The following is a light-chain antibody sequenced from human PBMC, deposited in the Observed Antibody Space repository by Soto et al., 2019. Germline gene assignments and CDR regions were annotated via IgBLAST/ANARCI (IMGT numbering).Light chain of an antibody. CDR1: QSVSTN. V-gene: IGKV3-15*01. CDR3: QQYGSLPYT. J-gene: IGKJ2*01. Sequence: EIVMTQSPGTLSVSPGEGATLSCRASQSVSTNLAWYQQKPDQAPRLLIYGASTTATGMPARFSGSGSGTEFTLTISSLQSEDFVVYHCQQYGSLPYTFGQGTKLDI. CDR2: GAS.